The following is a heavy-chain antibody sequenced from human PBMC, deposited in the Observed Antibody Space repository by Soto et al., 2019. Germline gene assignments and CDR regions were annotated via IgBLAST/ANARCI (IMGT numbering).Heavy chain of an antibody. CDR2: IYHSGST. CDR3: ARVVWSGYLGADYFDY. V-gene: IGHV4-30-2*01. D-gene: IGHD3-3*01. J-gene: IGHJ4*02. CDR1: GGSISSGGYS. Sequence: QLQLQESGSGLVKPSQTLSLTCAVSGGSISSGGYSWSWIRQPPGKGLEWIGYIYHSGSTYYNPSLKSRVTISVDRSTNQFSLKLSSVTAADTAVYYCARVVWSGYLGADYFDYWGQGTLVTVSS.